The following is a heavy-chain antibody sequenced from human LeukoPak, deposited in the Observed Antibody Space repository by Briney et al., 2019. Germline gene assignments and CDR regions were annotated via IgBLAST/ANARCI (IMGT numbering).Heavy chain of an antibody. Sequence: SLRLSCAPSGFTFSSNWMSCVRQAPRKGLEWVVNIKQDGSEKSYVDSVKGRFTISRDNAKNSLYLQMNSLRAEDTAVYYCARLGYCSGGSCYNFVVGYWSQGTLVTVYS. CDR2: IKQDGSEK. J-gene: IGHJ4*02. CDR3: ARLGYCSGGSCYNFVVGY. V-gene: IGHV3-7*01. D-gene: IGHD2-15*01. CDR1: GFTFSSNW.